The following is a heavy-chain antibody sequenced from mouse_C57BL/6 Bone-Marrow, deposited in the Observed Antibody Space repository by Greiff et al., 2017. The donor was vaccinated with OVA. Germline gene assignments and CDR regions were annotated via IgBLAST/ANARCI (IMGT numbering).Heavy chain of an antibody. D-gene: IGHD1-1*01. CDR2: IWGVGST. Sequence: VKLVESGPGLVAPSQSLSITCTVSGFSLTSYGVDWVRQSPGKGLEWLGVIWGVGSTNYNSALKSRLSISKDNSKSQVFLKMNSLQTDDTAMYYCATSYYYGSSSGRFDVWGTGTTVTVSS. V-gene: IGHV2-6*01. CDR3: ATSYYYGSSSGRFDV. CDR1: GFSLTSYG. J-gene: IGHJ1*03.